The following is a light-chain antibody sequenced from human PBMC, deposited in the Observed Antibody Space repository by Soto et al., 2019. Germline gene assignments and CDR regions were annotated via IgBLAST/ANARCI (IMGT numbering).Light chain of an antibody. CDR1: QSVSSSY. V-gene: IGKV3-20*01. CDR2: GAS. J-gene: IGKJ1*01. Sequence: EIVLTQSPGTLSLSPGERATLSCMASQSVSSSYLAWYQQKPGQAPRLLIYGASSRATGIPDRFSGSGSGTDFTITISRLEPEDFAVYYCQQYGSSRTFGQGTKVDIK. CDR3: QQYGSSRT.